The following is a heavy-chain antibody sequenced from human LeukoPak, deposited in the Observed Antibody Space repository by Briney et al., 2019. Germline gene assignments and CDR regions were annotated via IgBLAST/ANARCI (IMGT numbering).Heavy chain of an antibody. CDR3: ARGQRLVPDYYYYGMDV. CDR1: GGSISSYY. V-gene: IGHV4-59*01. J-gene: IGHJ6*02. Sequence: SETLSLTCTVSGGSISSYYWSWIRQPPGKGLEWIGYIYYSGSTNYNPSLKSRVTISVDTSKNQFSLKLSSVTAADAAVYYCARGQRLVPDYYYYGMDVWGQGTTVTVSS. CDR2: IYYSGST. D-gene: IGHD6-13*01.